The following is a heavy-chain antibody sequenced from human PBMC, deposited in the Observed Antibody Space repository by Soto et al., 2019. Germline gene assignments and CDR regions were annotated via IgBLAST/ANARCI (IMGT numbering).Heavy chain of an antibody. Sequence: SETLSLTCTVSGGSISSYYWSWIRQPPGKGLEWIGYIYYSGSTNYNPSLKSRVTISVDTSKNQFSLKLSSVTAADTAVYYCARALLPSITMVRGVIIPLWFDPWGQGTLVTVSS. J-gene: IGHJ5*02. CDR2: IYYSGST. CDR1: GGSISSYY. CDR3: ARALLPSITMVRGVIIPLWFDP. D-gene: IGHD3-10*01. V-gene: IGHV4-59*01.